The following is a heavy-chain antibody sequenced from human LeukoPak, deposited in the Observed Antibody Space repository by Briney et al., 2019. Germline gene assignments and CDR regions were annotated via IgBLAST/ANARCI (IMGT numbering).Heavy chain of an antibody. CDR3: ARETPEYD. Sequence: SGRSLRLSCAASGFTFSSYGMHWVRQAPGKGLEWVAVIWYDGSNKYYADSVKGRFTISRDNAKNSLYLQMNSLRDEDTAVYYCARETPEYDWGQGTLVTVSS. J-gene: IGHJ4*02. V-gene: IGHV3-33*01. CDR2: IWYDGSNK. D-gene: IGHD1-14*01. CDR1: GFTFSSYG.